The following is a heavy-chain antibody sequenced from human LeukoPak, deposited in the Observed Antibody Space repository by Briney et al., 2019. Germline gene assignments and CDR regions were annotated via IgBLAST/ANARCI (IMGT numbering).Heavy chain of an antibody. V-gene: IGHV3-23*01. CDR2: ISGRGDST. Sequence: GGSLRLSCAASGFTFRTSAMSWVRPAPGKGLQWVSDISGRGDSTSNANSVKGRFSSSRDNSKNTLYLQMNSLRAEDTAVYYCAKRGYRSRTDCYAAFDIWGQGTMVTVSS. D-gene: IGHD2-2*01. J-gene: IGHJ3*02. CDR3: AKRGYRSRTDCYAAFDI. CDR1: GFTFRTSA.